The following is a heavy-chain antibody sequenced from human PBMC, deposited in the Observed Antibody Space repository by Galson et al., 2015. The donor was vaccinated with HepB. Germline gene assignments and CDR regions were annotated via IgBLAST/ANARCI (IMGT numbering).Heavy chain of an antibody. V-gene: IGHV3-30*18. Sequence: LRLSCAASGFTFSSYGMHWVRQAPGKGLEWVAVISYDGSNKYYADSVEGRFTISRDNSKNTLYLQMNSLRAEDTAVYYCAKDQSYGYCSGGSCYYYYGMDVWGQGTTVTVSS. CDR2: ISYDGSNK. CDR1: GFTFSSYG. CDR3: AKDQSYGYCSGGSCYYYYGMDV. J-gene: IGHJ6*02. D-gene: IGHD2-15*01.